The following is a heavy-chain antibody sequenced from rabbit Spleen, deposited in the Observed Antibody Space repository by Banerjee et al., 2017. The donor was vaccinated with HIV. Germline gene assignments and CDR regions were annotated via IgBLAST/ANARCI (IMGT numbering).Heavy chain of an antibody. V-gene: IGHV1S45*01. CDR3: ARDLVGVIGWNFYL. Sequence: EQLVESGGGLVQPEGAVTLTCTASAFAFSGNYYICWFRQAPGKGPEWIACINAVTGKAVYATWAKGRFTISRTASTTVTLRMTSLTAADRATYFCARDLVGVIGWNFYLWGPGTLVTVS. CDR1: AFAFSGNYY. CDR2: INAVTGKA. D-gene: IGHD1-1*01. J-gene: IGHJ4*01.